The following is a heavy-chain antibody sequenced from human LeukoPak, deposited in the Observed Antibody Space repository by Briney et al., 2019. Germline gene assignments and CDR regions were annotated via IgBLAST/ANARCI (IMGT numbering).Heavy chain of an antibody. Sequence: SETLSLTCTVSGGSISSSSYYWGWIRQPPGKGLEWIGRINYSGSTYYNPSLKSRVTISVDTSKNQFSLKLSSVTAADTAVYYCARDGTSSSWMVSDYYYMDVWGKGTTVTVSS. J-gene: IGHJ6*03. CDR1: GGSISSSSYY. D-gene: IGHD6-13*01. CDR2: INYSGST. V-gene: IGHV4-39*07. CDR3: ARDGTSSSWMVSDYYYMDV.